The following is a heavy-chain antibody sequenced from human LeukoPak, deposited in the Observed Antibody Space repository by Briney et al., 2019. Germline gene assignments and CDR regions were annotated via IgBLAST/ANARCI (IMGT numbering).Heavy chain of an antibody. D-gene: IGHD3-22*01. Sequence: VQPGGSLRLSCAASGFTFSSYAMSWVHQAPGKGLEWVSAISGSGGSTYYADSVKGRFTISRDNSKNTLYLQMNSLRAEDTAVYYCAKSRIVVYYFDYWGQGTLVTVSS. CDR1: GFTFSSYA. V-gene: IGHV3-23*01. CDR3: AKSRIVVYYFDY. CDR2: ISGSGGST. J-gene: IGHJ4*02.